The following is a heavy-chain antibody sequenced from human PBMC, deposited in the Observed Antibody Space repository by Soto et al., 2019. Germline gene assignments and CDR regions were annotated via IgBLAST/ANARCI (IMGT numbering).Heavy chain of an antibody. J-gene: IGHJ4*02. CDR3: AIDVLYYDFWSGYFVKDY. Sequence: GGSLRLSCAASGFTFSSYAMSWVRQAPGKGLEWVSAISGSGGSTYYADSVKGRFTISRDNSKNTLYLQMNSLRAEDTAVYYCAIDVLYYDFWSGYFVKDYWGQGTLVTVSS. CDR1: GFTFSSYA. D-gene: IGHD3-3*01. CDR2: ISGSGGST. V-gene: IGHV3-23*01.